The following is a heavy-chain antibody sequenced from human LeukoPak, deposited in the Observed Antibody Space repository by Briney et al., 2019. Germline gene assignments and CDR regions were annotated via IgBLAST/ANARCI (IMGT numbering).Heavy chain of an antibody. D-gene: IGHD1/OR15-1a*01. V-gene: IGHV3-48*01. CDR3: AREAVMPVAPVKIGTSDRPLYEYYGLDV. CDR1: GFGFTTYS. Sequence: GGSLRLSCAASGFGFTTYSMNWVRQAPGKGLEWVSYISSSSSAIYYADSVEGRFTISRDNSKNTLYLQMNSLRAEDTAVYYCAREAVMPVAPVKIGTSDRPLYEYYGLDVWGQGTTVTVS. J-gene: IGHJ6*02. CDR2: ISSSSSAI.